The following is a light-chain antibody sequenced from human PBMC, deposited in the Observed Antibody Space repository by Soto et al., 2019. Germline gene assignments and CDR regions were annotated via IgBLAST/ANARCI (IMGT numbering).Light chain of an antibody. CDR1: QSVTNNY. CDR3: QQYGNSITWT. CDR2: AAS. V-gene: IGKV3-20*01. J-gene: IGKJ1*01. Sequence: EVVLTQSPGTVSLSPGERATLSCRASQSVTNNYLAWYQQKAGQAPRLLIYAASSRATGIPDRFSGCGSGTDFTLSISRLEPEDFAVYYCQQYGNSITWTFGQGTKVEIK.